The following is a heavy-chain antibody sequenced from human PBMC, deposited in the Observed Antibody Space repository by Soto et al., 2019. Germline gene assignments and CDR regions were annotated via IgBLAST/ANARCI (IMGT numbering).Heavy chain of an antibody. CDR2: IFHNGGT. V-gene: IGHV4-30-2*01. D-gene: IGHD5-12*01. CDR3: ARLDGYNSFDY. J-gene: IGHJ4*02. Sequence: SETLSLTCAVYGDSIISGGYYWSWIRQPPGKGLEWIGCIFHNGGTYYNPSLTSRATISVDMSKNQFSLRLTSVTAADTAVYYCARLDGYNSFDYWGQGTLVTVSS. CDR1: GDSIISGGYY.